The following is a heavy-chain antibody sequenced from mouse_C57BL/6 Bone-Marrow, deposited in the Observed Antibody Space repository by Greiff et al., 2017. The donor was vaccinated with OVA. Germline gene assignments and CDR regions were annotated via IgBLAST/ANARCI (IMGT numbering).Heavy chain of an antibody. CDR1: GFNIKDDY. D-gene: IGHD1-1*01. CDR3: TAITTVVEGY. V-gene: IGHV14-4*01. J-gene: IGHJ4*01. CDR2: IDPENGDT. Sequence: EVQLQESGAELVRPGASVKLSCTASGFNIKDDYMHWVKPRPEQGLEWIGWIDPENGDTEYASKFQGKATITADTSSNTAYLQLSSLTSEDTAVYYCTAITTVVEGYWGQGTSVTVSS.